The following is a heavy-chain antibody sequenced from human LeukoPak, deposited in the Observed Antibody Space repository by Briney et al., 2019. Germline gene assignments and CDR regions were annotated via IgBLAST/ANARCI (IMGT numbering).Heavy chain of an antibody. CDR2: ISYDGSNK. D-gene: IGHD6-19*01. CDR1: GFTFSSYG. CDR3: AKVAVGWYSSGWFDY. Sequence: GGSLRLSCAASGFTFSSYGMHWVRQAPGKGLEWVAVISYDGSNKYYAGSVKGRFTISRDNSKNTLYLQMNSLRAEDTAVYYCAKVAVGWYSSGWFDYWGQGTLVTVSS. V-gene: IGHV3-30*18. J-gene: IGHJ4*02.